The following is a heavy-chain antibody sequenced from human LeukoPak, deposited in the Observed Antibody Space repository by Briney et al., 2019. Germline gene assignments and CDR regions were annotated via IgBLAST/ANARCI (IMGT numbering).Heavy chain of an antibody. D-gene: IGHD5-18*01. Sequence: PGGSLRLSCAGSGFTFSHNLMTWVRQTPGKGLEWVANINQDGSEKYYVDSVQGRFTISRDNAKSSLYLQMDNLRAEDTAVYYCARDVGYLSLDYWGQGTPVTVSS. CDR3: ARDVGYLSLDY. J-gene: IGHJ4*02. V-gene: IGHV3-7*01. CDR2: INQDGSEK. CDR1: GFTFSHNL.